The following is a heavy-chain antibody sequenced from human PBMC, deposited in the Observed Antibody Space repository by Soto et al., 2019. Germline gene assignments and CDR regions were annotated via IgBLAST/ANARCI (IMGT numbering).Heavy chain of an antibody. CDR1: GFTFNTYA. CDR3: AKDGASGSYPPYYYYGMDV. J-gene: IGHJ6*02. Sequence: GGSLRLSCAASGFTFNTYAMNWVRQAPGKGLEWVASISGSGGTTYYADSVKGRFTVSRDTSKNTLFLQMNSLSAEDTAVYYCAKDGASGSYPPYYYYGMDVWGQGTTVTVSS. D-gene: IGHD1-26*01. V-gene: IGHV3-23*01. CDR2: ISGSGGTT.